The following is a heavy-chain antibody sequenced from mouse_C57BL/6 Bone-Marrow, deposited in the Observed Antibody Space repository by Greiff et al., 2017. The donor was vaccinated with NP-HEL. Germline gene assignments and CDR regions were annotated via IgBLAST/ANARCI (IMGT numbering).Heavy chain of an antibody. CDR1: GFTFSSYG. D-gene: IGHD3-2*02. CDR3: ARHRQLRLRDFDY. CDR2: ISSGGSYT. V-gene: IGHV5-6*01. Sequence: EVMLVESGGDLVKPGGSLKLSCAASGFTFSSYGMSWVRQTPDKRLAWVATISSGGSYTYYPDSVKGRFTISRDNAKNTLYLQMSSLKSEDTAMYYCARHRQLRLRDFDYWVQGTTLTVSS. J-gene: IGHJ2*01.